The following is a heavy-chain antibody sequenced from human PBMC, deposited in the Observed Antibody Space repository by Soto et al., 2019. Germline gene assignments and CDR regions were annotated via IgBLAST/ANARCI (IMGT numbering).Heavy chain of an antibody. J-gene: IGHJ4*02. CDR3: ARLVYYTRLNYIYSDF. CDR1: GVSLTSGNW. D-gene: IGHD3-10*01. Sequence: SETLSLTCAVSGVSLTSGNWWTWVRQSPRRGLEYIGEIFHDGTANYYPSFERRVAMSVDTSRNQFSLKLTSVTAADTAVYFFARLVYYTRLNYIYSDFWGPGTLVTGST. V-gene: IGHV4-4*02. CDR2: IFHDGTA.